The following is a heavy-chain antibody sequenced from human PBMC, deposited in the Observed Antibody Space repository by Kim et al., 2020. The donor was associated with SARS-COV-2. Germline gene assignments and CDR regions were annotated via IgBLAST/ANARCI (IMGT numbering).Heavy chain of an antibody. CDR3: AREHPGGIPRDYYYGMDV. J-gene: IGHJ6*02. Sequence: SETLSLTCTVSGGSVSSGSYYWSWIRQPPGKGLEWIGYIYYSGSTNYNPSLKSRVTISVDTSKNQFSLKLSSVTAADTAVYYCAREHPGGIPRDYYYGMDVWGQGTTVTVSS. V-gene: IGHV4-61*01. CDR1: GGSVSSGSYY. CDR2: IYYSGST. D-gene: IGHD3-16*01.